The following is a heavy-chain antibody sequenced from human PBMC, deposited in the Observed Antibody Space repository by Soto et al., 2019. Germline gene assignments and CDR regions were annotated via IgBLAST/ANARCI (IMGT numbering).Heavy chain of an antibody. CDR3: AREPTGTTASDY. D-gene: IGHD4-17*01. CDR1: GASLSSGGYY. Sequence: QVQLQESGPGLVKPSQTLSLSCTVSGASLSSGGYYWSWIRLHPGKGLEWIGYIYHRGSTYYNPALRSRVTISVDTSKDQFTLKLTSVTAADTAVYYCAREPTGTTASDYWGQGTLVTVSS. J-gene: IGHJ4*02. CDR2: IYHRGST. V-gene: IGHV4-31*03.